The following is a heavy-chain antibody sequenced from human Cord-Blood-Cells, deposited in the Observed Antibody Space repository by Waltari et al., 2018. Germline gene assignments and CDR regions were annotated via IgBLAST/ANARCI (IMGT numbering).Heavy chain of an antibody. Sequence: QVQLVQSGAEVKKPGASVKVSCKASGYTFTIYAMHWVRQAPGQRLEWMGWINAGNGNTKYSQKFQGRVTITRDTSASTAYMELSSLRSEDTAVYYCASGGIAARPGSGYYYYGMDVWGQGTTVTVSS. J-gene: IGHJ6*02. CDR3: ASGGIAARPGSGYYYYGMDV. D-gene: IGHD6-6*01. CDR1: GYTFTIYA. CDR2: INAGNGNT. V-gene: IGHV1-3*01.